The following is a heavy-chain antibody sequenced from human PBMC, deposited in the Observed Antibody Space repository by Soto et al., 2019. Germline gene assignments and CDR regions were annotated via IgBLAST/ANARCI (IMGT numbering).Heavy chain of an antibody. CDR1: GGSISSDY. D-gene: IGHD6-13*01. V-gene: IGHV4-59*08. J-gene: IGHJ4*02. CDR2: IYYSGST. CDR3: TRKIAAAGTPRDFDY. Sequence: SETLSLTCTVSGGSISSDYWSWIRQPPGKGLEWIGYIYYSGSTNYNPSLKSRVTISVDTSKNQFSLKLSSVTAADTAVYYCTRKIAAAGTPRDFDYWGQGTLVTVSS.